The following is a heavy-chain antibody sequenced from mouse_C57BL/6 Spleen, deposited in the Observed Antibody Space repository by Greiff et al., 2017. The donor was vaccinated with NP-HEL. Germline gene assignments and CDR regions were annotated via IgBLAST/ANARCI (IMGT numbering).Heavy chain of an antibody. CDR3: ARSGVPLFAY. D-gene: IGHD3-1*01. J-gene: IGHJ3*01. CDR1: GYAFTNYL. V-gene: IGHV1-54*01. CDR2: INPGSGGT. Sequence: QVQLKESGAELVRPGTSVKVSCKASGYAFTNYLIEWVKQRPGQGLEWIGVINPGSGGTNYNEKFKGKATLTADKSSSTAYMQLSSLTSEDSAVYFCARSGVPLFAYWGQGTLVTVSA.